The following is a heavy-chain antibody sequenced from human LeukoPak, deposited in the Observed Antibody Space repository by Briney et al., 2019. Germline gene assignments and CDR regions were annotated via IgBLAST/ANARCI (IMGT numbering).Heavy chain of an antibody. D-gene: IGHD4-17*01. CDR2: ISGSGGST. CDR3: AKDSEYGDSFDY. J-gene: IGHJ4*02. Sequence: GGSLRLSCAASGFTFSSYSMNWVRQAPGKGLEWVSAISGSGGSTYYADSVKGRFTISRDNSKNTLYLQMNSLRAEDTAVYYCAKDSEYGDSFDYWGQGTLVTVSS. V-gene: IGHV3-23*01. CDR1: GFTFSSYS.